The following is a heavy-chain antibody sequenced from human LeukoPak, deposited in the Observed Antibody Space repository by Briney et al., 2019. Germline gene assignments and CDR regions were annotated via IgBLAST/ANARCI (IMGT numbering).Heavy chain of an antibody. CDR3: ASGSPAGDY. J-gene: IGHJ4*02. V-gene: IGHV3-7*02. CDR2: MNQDGSAK. CDR1: GFTFSTYW. D-gene: IGHD1-26*01. Sequence: GGSLRLSCAASGFTFSTYWMSWVRQAPGKGLEWVAYMNQDGSAKYYVDSVKGRFTISRDNAKNSVYLQMTSLRAEDTAVYYCASGSPAGDYWGQGTLVTVSS.